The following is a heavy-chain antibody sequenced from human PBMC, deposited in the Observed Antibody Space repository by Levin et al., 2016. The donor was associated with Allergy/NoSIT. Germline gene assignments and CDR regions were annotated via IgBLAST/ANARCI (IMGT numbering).Heavy chain of an antibody. J-gene: IGHJ6*01. CDR2: MSGSGGRT. CDR1: GFTFSSYA. D-gene: IGHD4-23*01. Sequence: GGSLRLSCAASGFTFSSYAMSWVRQAPGKGLEWVSAMSGSGGRTYYADSVKGRFTISRDNSKNTLYLQMNSLRAEDTAVYYCAKGSGDYGDNSVYYYYGMDVVGPKGPRSPSPQ. V-gene: IGHV3-23*01. CDR3: AKGSGDYGDNSVYYYYGMDV.